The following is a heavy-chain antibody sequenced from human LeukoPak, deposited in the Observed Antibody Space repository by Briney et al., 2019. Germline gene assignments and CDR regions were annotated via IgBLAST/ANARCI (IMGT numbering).Heavy chain of an antibody. CDR1: GYTFTGYY. J-gene: IGHJ4*02. CDR2: INPNSGGT. V-gene: IGHV1-2*06. D-gene: IGHD3-3*01. CDR3: ASPFGVVTAFDY. Sequence: ASVKVSCKASGYTFTGYYMHWVRQAPGQGLEWMGRINPNSGGTNYAQKFQGRVTMTRDTSISTAYMELSRVRSDDTAVYYCASPFGVVTAFDYWGQGTLVTVSS.